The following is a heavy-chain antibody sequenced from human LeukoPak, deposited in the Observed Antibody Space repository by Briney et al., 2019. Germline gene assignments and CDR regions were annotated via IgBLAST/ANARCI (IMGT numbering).Heavy chain of an antibody. V-gene: IGHV1-18*01. CDR2: ISAYNGNT. J-gene: IGHJ4*02. Sequence: ASVKVSCKASGCTFTSYGISWVRQAPGQGLEWMGWISAYNGNTNYAQKLQGRVTMTTDTSTSTAYMELRSLRSDDTAVYYCARVGRVAVAGHFDYWGQGTLVTVSS. D-gene: IGHD6-19*01. CDR1: GCTFTSYG. CDR3: ARVGRVAVAGHFDY.